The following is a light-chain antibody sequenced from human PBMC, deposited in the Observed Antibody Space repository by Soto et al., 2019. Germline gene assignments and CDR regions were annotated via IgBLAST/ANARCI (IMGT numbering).Light chain of an antibody. V-gene: IGLV2-14*03. CDR3: SSYTSSSTPYV. J-gene: IGLJ1*01. CDR2: DVS. CDR1: NSDVGGYIY. Sequence: QSVLTQPASVSGSPGQSITISCTGTNSDVGGYIYVSWYQQHPGKAPKLMIYDVSNRPSGVSNRFSGSKSGNTASLTISGLQADDEADYYCSSYTSSSTPYVFGTGTKLTVL.